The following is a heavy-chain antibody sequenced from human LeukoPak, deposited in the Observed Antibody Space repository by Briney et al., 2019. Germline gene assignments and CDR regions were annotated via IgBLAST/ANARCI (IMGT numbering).Heavy chain of an antibody. CDR2: IYPGDSDT. Sequence: GESLKISCKGSGYSFTSYWIGWVRQMPGKGLEWMGIIYPGDSDTRYSPSFQGQVTISADKSISTAYLQWSSLKASDTAMYYCARQVTDYDFLSVKSPHDAFDIWGQGTMVTVSS. CDR1: GYSFTSYW. J-gene: IGHJ3*02. V-gene: IGHV5-51*01. D-gene: IGHD3-3*01. CDR3: ARQVTDYDFLSVKSPHDAFDI.